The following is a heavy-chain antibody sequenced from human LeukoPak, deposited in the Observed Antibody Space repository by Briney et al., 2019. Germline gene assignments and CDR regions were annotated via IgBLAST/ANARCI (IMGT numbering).Heavy chain of an antibody. J-gene: IGHJ5*02. CDR1: GYTFTSYG. Sequence: GASVKVSCKASGYTFTSYGISWVRQAPGQGLEWMGWISAYNGNTNYAQKLQGRVTMTTDTSTSTAYMELRSLRSDDTAVYYCARDTDYYDSSGYERWSDPWGQGTLVTVSS. V-gene: IGHV1-18*01. CDR2: ISAYNGNT. D-gene: IGHD3-22*01. CDR3: ARDTDYYDSSGYERWSDP.